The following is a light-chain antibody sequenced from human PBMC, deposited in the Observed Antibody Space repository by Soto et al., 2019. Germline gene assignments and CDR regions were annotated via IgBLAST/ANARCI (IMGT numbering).Light chain of an antibody. V-gene: IGKV3-11*01. CDR3: QQRSSWPPT. J-gene: IGKJ5*01. CDR1: QSVSSY. CDR2: DAS. Sequence: EIVLTQSPGTLSLSPGERAILSYRASQSVSSYLAWYQQRPGQAPRLLIYDASNRATGVPARFSGSGSGTDFTLTISSLEPEDFAVYYCQQRSSWPPTFGQGTRLEIK.